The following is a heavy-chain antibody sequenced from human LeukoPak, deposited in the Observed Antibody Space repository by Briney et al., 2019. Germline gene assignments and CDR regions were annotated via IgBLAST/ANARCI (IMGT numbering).Heavy chain of an antibody. Sequence: SETLSLPCTVSGYSISSGYYWGWIRQPPGKGLEGIGSIYHSGSTYYNPSLKSRVTISVDTSKNQFSLKLSSVTAADTAVYYCARNSRDFWSRYGSYYYMDVWGKGTTVTVSS. J-gene: IGHJ6*03. CDR2: IYHSGST. D-gene: IGHD3-3*01. CDR1: GYSISSGYY. CDR3: ARNSRDFWSRYGSYYYMDV. V-gene: IGHV4-38-2*02.